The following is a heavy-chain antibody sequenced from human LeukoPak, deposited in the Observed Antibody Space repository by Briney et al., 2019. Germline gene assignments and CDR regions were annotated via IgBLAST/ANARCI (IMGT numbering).Heavy chain of an antibody. CDR1: GFTFFSYA. CDR2: ISGSSSST. Sequence: PGGSLRLSCAASGFTFFSYAMSWVRQAPGKGLEWVPGISGSSSSTSYADSVKGRFTISRDNSKNTLYLQTNSLRAEDTAVYYCAKEGPVGATVQAAFDIWGQGTMVTVSS. CDR3: AKEGPVGATVQAAFDI. J-gene: IGHJ3*02. D-gene: IGHD1-26*01. V-gene: IGHV3-23*01.